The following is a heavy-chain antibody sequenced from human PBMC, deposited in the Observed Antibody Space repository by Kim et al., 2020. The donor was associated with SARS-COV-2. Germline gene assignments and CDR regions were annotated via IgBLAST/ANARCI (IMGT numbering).Heavy chain of an antibody. D-gene: IGHD5-18*01. Sequence: STGIPDSRKGRFTLSRDNAKNTLSLQMNSLRADDTAVYYCARGSAARVAYWGQGTLVTVSS. V-gene: IGHV3-74*01. CDR3: ARGSAARVAY. CDR2: ST. J-gene: IGHJ4*02.